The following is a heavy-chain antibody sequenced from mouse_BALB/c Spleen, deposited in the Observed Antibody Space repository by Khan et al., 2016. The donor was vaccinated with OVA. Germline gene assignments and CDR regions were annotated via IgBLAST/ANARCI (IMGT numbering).Heavy chain of an antibody. Sequence: EVELVESGGDLVKPGGSLKLSCAASGFTFSTYGMSWVRQTPDKRLEWVATVSTGGSYTYYQDSVKGRFTISRDNAKNTTYLQMSSLKSEDTAMFYCARLAYYYDSEGFAYWGQGTLVTVSA. CDR2: VSTGGSYT. D-gene: IGHD1-1*01. V-gene: IGHV5-6*01. CDR1: GFTFSTYG. J-gene: IGHJ3*01. CDR3: ARLAYYYDSEGFAY.